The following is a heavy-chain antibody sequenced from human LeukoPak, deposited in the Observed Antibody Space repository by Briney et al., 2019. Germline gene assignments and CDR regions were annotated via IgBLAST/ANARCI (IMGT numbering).Heavy chain of an antibody. CDR3: ARFQDYDFWSGYPPADYYYYIDV. J-gene: IGHJ6*03. Sequence: GSSVTVSCKASGGTFSSYTISWVRQAPGQGHEWMGRIIPILGIANNAQKFQGRVTITADKSTSTAYMELSSLRSEDTAVYYGARFQDYDFWSGYPPADYYYYIDVWGKGTTVTVSS. CDR1: GGTFSSYT. V-gene: IGHV1-69*02. CDR2: IIPILGIA. D-gene: IGHD3-3*01.